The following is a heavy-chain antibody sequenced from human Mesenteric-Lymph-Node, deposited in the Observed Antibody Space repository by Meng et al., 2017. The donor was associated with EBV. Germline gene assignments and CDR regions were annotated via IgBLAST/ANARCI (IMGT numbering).Heavy chain of an antibody. Sequence: VQLVESGDEVKKPGASVKFSCKASGYTFTGYYLPWVRQAPGQGLEWMGWINPNSGDTNYAQKFQGWVTMTRDTSINTAYMELSSLRSDATAVYYCATLPAASTPHFSAWGQGTLVTVSS. CDR2: INPNSGDT. D-gene: IGHD2-2*01. CDR3: ATLPAASTPHFSA. J-gene: IGHJ4*02. V-gene: IGHV1-2*04. CDR1: GYTFTGYY.